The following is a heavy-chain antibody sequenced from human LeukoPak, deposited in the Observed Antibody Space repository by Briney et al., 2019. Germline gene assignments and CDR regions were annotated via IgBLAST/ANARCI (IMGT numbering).Heavy chain of an antibody. D-gene: IGHD3-9*01. CDR3: ARGNYDILTGPRRTDAFDI. V-gene: IGHV1-18*01. CDR1: GYTLTNYG. J-gene: IGHJ3*02. Sequence: GASVKVSCKASGYTLTNYGISWVRQAPGQGLEWMGWISAYNGNTNYAQKLQGRVTMTTDTSTSTAYMELRSLRSDDTAVYYCARGNYDILTGPRRTDAFDIWGQGTKVTVSS. CDR2: ISAYNGNT.